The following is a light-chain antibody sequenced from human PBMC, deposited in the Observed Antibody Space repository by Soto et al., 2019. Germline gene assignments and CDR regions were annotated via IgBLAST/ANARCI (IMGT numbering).Light chain of an antibody. V-gene: IGKV1-5*03. Sequence: DIQLTQSPSTLSASVGDRVVITCRASQSTSGWLAWYQQKPGKAPKLLIYKASTLAIGVPPRFRGSGSGTAFTLTIGGLQPDEFATYDCPQCIGFSWTCSQGTKVDI. J-gene: IGKJ1*01. CDR1: QSTSGW. CDR2: KAS. CDR3: PQCIGFSWT.